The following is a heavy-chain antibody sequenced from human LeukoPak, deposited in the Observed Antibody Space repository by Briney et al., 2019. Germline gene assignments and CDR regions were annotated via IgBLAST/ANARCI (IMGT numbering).Heavy chain of an antibody. D-gene: IGHD2-15*01. CDR1: GFTFNNFV. Sequence: GGSLRLSCSASGFTFNNFVMHWVRQAPGKGLEYVSVISSNGGSTYSADSVKGRFTISRDNSKNTLYLQMSSLRAEDTAVYYCVKSLTPATADTYYYYAMDVWGKETTVTVSS. V-gene: IGHV3-64D*06. CDR3: VKSLTPATADTYYYYAMDV. CDR2: ISSNGGST. J-gene: IGHJ6*04.